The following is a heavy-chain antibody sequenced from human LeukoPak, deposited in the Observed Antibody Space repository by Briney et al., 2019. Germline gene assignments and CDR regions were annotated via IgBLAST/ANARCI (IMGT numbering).Heavy chain of an antibody. J-gene: IGHJ6*03. CDR2: IYYSGST. CDR1: GGSFSGYS. D-gene: IGHD4-17*01. Sequence: SETLSLTCVVYGGSFSGYSWSWVRQPPGKGLEWVGSIYYSGSTYYNPSLKSRVTISVDTSKNQFSLKLSSVTAADTAVYYCARLRLEGYYSYYYMDVWGKGTTVTISS. V-gene: IGHV4-34*01. CDR3: ARLRLEGYYSYYYMDV.